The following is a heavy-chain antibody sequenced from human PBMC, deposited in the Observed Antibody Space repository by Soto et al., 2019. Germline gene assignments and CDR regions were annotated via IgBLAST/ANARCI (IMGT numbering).Heavy chain of an antibody. V-gene: IGHV4-34*01. CDR2: INHIGST. CDR3: ARQIGGSYYYYYYGTEV. CDR1: GGSFSGYY. J-gene: IGHJ6*02. D-gene: IGHD1-26*01. Sequence: SETLSLTCAVYGGSFSGYYWSWIRQPPWKGLEWIGEINHIGSTNYNPSLKSRVTISVDTSKNQFSLKLSSVTAAGTAVYYCARQIGGSYYYYYYGTEVWGQWSTLNGS.